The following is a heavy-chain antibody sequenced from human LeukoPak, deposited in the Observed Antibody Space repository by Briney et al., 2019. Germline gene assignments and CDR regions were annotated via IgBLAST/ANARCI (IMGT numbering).Heavy chain of an antibody. D-gene: IGHD1-1*01. V-gene: IGHV4-30-2*01. Sequence: SETLSLTCAVSGGSISSGGYSWSWIRQPPGKGLEWIGYIYHSGSTYYNPSLKSRVTISVDRSKNQFPLKLSSVTAADTAVYYCARATGDFGDAFDIWGQGTMVTVSS. CDR2: IYHSGST. J-gene: IGHJ3*02. CDR1: GGSISSGGYS. CDR3: ARATGDFGDAFDI.